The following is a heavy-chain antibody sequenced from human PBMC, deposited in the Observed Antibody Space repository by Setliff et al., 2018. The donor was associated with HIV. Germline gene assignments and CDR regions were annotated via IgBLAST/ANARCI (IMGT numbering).Heavy chain of an antibody. CDR3: AKCGGTCWHNFFGP. CDR2: IQYDGRKN. V-gene: IGHV3-30*02. D-gene: IGHD2-15*01. Sequence: GGSLRLSCAASGFTVSYFGMHWVRQVPGKGLEWVAFIQYDGRKNNYADSVKGRFTISRDNSKKMLYLQMNSLRAEDTAVYYCAKCGGTCWHNFFGPRGQGTLVTVSS. CDR1: GFTVSYFG. J-gene: IGHJ5*02.